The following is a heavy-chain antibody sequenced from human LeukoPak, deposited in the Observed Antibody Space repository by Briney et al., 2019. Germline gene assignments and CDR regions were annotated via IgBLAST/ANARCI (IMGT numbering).Heavy chain of an antibody. J-gene: IGHJ4*02. D-gene: IGHD2-2*01. V-gene: IGHV4-4*07. CDR2: IYTSGGT. CDR3: ASSLDIVVVPAASRGILTDY. Sequence: SETLSLTCTVSGGSISSYYWSWIRQPAGKGLEWIGRIYTSGGTNYNPSLKSRVTMSVDTSKNQFSLKLSSVTAADTAMYYCASSLDIVVVPAASRGILTDYWGQGTLVTVSS. CDR1: GGSISSYY.